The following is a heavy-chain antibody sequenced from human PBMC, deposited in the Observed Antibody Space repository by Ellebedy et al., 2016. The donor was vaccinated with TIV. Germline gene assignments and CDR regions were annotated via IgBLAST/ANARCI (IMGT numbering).Heavy chain of an antibody. D-gene: IGHD2-8*01. CDR1: GFTFSIYA. CDR3: AKDLGLARQWGFDY. CDR2: INSNGGGT. V-gene: IGHV3-23*01. Sequence: PGGSLRLSCAASGFTFSIYAMGWVRQAPGKGLEWVSTINSNGGGTYYPNSVEGRFPISRDNSNNTLWLQMSSLRAEDTARYCCAKDLGLARQWGFDYWGQGTLVTVSS. J-gene: IGHJ4*02.